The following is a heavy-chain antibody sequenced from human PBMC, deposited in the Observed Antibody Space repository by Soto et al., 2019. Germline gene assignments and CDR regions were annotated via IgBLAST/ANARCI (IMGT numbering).Heavy chain of an antibody. CDR2: ISSSSSYI. Sequence: GGSLSLSCAASGFTFSSYSMNWVRQAPGKGLEWVSSISSSSSYIYYADSVKGRFTISRDNAKNSLYLQMNSLRAEDTAVYYCARDLRIAVAGKDWYFDLWGRGTLVTVSS. CDR1: GFTFSSYS. V-gene: IGHV3-21*01. J-gene: IGHJ2*01. D-gene: IGHD6-19*01. CDR3: ARDLRIAVAGKDWYFDL.